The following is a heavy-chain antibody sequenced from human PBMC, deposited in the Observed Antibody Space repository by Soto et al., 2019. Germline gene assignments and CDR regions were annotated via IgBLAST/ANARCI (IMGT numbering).Heavy chain of an antibody. V-gene: IGHV3-30*18. CDR2: ISYDGSNK. D-gene: IGHD1-7*01. J-gene: IGHJ4*02. CDR3: AKDQITGTTRYFDY. Sequence: QVQLVESGGGVVQPGRSLRLSCAASGFTFSSYGMHWVRQAPGKGLEWVAVISYDGSNKYYADSVKGRFTISRDNSKNTLYLQMNSLRAEDTAVYYWAKDQITGTTRYFDYWGQGTLVTVSA. CDR1: GFTFSSYG.